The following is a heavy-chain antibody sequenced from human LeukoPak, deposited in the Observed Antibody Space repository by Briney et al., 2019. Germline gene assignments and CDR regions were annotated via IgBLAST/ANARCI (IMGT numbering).Heavy chain of an antibody. J-gene: IGHJ4*02. D-gene: IGHD3-3*01. CDR3: ARDTIFGVVTPYYFNS. V-gene: IGHV3-11*01. CDR2: ISSSGSNI. CDR1: GFTFSDYY. Sequence: GGSLRLSCAASGFTFSDYYMSWVRQAPGKGLEWVSYISSSGSNIYYADSVKGRFTISRDNAKNSLYLQMNSLRAEDTAVYYCARDTIFGVVTPYYFNSGGQGPLAPVS.